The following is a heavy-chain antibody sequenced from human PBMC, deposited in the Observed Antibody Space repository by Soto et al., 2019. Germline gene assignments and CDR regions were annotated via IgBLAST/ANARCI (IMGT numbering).Heavy chain of an antibody. D-gene: IGHD2-21*01. V-gene: IGHV3-33*01. Sequence: PGGSLRLSCAASGFTFSSYGMHWVRQAPGKGLEWVAVIWYDGSNKYYADSVKGRFTISRDNSKNTLYLQMNSLRAEDTAVYYCAREALASKDDAFDIWGQGTMVTVSS. CDR1: GFTFSSYG. CDR2: IWYDGSNK. CDR3: AREALASKDDAFDI. J-gene: IGHJ3*02.